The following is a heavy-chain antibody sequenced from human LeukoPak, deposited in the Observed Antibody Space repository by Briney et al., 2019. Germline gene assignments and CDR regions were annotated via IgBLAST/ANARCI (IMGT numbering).Heavy chain of an antibody. D-gene: IGHD5-18*01. CDR3: ARQRGGYCYGYFDY. J-gene: IGHJ4*02. Sequence: PSETLSLTCTVSGGSISSSSYYWGWIRQPPGKGLEWIGSIYYSGSTYYNPSLKSRVTISVDTSKNQFSLKLSSVTAADTAVYYCARQRGGYCYGYFDYWGQGTLVTVSS. CDR1: GGSISSSSYY. V-gene: IGHV4-39*01. CDR2: IYYSGST.